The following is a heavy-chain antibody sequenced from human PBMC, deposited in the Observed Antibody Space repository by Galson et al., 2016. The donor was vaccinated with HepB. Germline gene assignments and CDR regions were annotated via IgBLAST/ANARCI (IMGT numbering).Heavy chain of an antibody. Sequence: SLRLSCASSGFTFSSYGMRWVRQAPGKGLEWVAGLWFDGTNKHHADSVKGRFTISRDNSKNTLYLEMNSLRSEDTAMYYCARDRGPWGWATRLGWFDLWGQGTLVTVSS. D-gene: IGHD3-16*01. V-gene: IGHV3-33*01. J-gene: IGHJ5*02. CDR3: ARDRGPWGWATRLGWFDL. CDR1: GFTFSSYG. CDR2: LWFDGTNK.